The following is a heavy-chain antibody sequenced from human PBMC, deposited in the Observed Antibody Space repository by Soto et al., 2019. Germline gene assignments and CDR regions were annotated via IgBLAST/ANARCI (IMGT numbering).Heavy chain of an antibody. J-gene: IGHJ6*02. Sequence: PGWSLRLSCAASGFTFSSHAISWVRQAPGKGLEWVSAISGGGSTYYADPVKGRFTISRDISKNTLYLQMNNLRAEDTAVYYCAKDSSYSNEYYYYGMDVWGQGTTVTVSS. CDR3: AKDSSYSNEYYYYGMDV. D-gene: IGHD6-13*01. CDR2: ISGGGST. CDR1: GFTFSSHA. V-gene: IGHV3-23*01.